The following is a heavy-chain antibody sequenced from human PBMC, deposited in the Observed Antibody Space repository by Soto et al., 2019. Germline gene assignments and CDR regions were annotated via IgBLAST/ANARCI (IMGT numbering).Heavy chain of an antibody. J-gene: IGHJ4*02. CDR2: ISSNGGST. Sequence: GGSLRLSCAASGFTFSSYAMHWVRQAPGKGLEYVSAISSNGGSTYYANSVKGRFTISRDNSKNTLYLQMNSLRAEDTAVYYCARDVIAAAGTAGWGQGTLVTVSS. V-gene: IGHV3-64*01. CDR1: GFTFSSYA. CDR3: ARDVIAAAGTAG. D-gene: IGHD6-13*01.